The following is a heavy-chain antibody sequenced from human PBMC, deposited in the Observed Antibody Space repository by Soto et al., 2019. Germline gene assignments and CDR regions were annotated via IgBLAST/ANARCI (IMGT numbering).Heavy chain of an antibody. Sequence: PGGSLRLSCATSGFTFSSDWMHWVRQAPGKGLVWVSRINKDGSYKNYADFVEGRFTISRDDAKSELYLQMDRLRAEDTAVYYCAREIGNSVPYATVDYWGEGTLVTVSS. CDR1: GFTFSSDW. CDR3: AREIGNSVPYATVDY. CDR2: INKDGSYK. J-gene: IGHJ4*02. V-gene: IGHV3-74*01. D-gene: IGHD2-8*01.